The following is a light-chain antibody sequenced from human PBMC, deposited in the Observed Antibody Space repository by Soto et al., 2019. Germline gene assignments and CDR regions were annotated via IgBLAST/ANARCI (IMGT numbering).Light chain of an antibody. CDR1: SSDVGGYNY. Sequence: QSVLTQPASVSGSPGQSITISCTVTSSDVGGYNYVSWYQQHPGKAPKLMIYEVSNRPSGASNRFSGSKSGNTASLTISGLQAEDEADYYCSSYTSSSTPYYVFGTGTKVTVL. CDR2: EVS. V-gene: IGLV2-14*01. CDR3: SSYTSSSTPYYV. J-gene: IGLJ1*01.